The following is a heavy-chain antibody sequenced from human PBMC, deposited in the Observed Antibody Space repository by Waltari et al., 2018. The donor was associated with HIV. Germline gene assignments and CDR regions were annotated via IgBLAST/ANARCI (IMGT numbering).Heavy chain of an antibody. V-gene: IGHV5-51*03. CDR3: ARLFYYDTTGYINNAFDI. CDR1: GYTFTNYW. D-gene: IGHD3-22*01. CDR2: IYPFDAET. Sequence: EVQLVQSGAEVRKSGESLTISCKASGYTFTNYWIAWVRQMSGGGLEWMGIIYPFDAETRSNPSFEGQITISADKSLATAYVEWSNLNASDAAIYYCARLFYYDTTGYINNAFDIWGQGTVVTVS. J-gene: IGHJ3*02.